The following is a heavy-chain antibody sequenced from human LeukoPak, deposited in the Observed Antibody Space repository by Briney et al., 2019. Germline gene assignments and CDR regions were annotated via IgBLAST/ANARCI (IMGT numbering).Heavy chain of an antibody. V-gene: IGHV3-9*01. Sequence: GGSLRLSCAASGFTFSSYSMNWVRQAPGKGLEWVAGIYWNGVDKGYADSVEGRFTISRDNAKNSMYLQMNSLRIEDTALYYCSKDISAGGLDVWGPGTTVTVSS. CDR1: GFTFSSYS. CDR2: IYWNGVDK. CDR3: SKDISAGGLDV. D-gene: IGHD3-16*02. J-gene: IGHJ6*02.